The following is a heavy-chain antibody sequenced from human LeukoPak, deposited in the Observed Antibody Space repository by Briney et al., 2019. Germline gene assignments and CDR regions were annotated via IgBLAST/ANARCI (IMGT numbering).Heavy chain of an antibody. CDR2: IYHSGST. CDR1: GYSISSGYY. Sequence: SETLSLTCAVSGYSISSGYYWGWIRQPPGQGLEWIGSIYHSGSTYYNPSLKSRVTISVDTSKNQFSLKLSSVTAADTAVYYCARGMEFDPWGQGTLVTVSS. V-gene: IGHV4-38-2*01. CDR3: ARGMEFDP. J-gene: IGHJ5*02.